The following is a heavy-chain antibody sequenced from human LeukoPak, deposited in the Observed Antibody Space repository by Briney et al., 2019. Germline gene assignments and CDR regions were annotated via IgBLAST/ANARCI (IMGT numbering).Heavy chain of an antibody. D-gene: IGHD3-16*01. CDR3: ARDWVNYWYFDL. Sequence: SETLSLTCAVYGGSLSGYYWSWIRQPPGKGLEWIGEINHSGSTNYNPSLKSRVTISVDTSKNQISLKLSSVTAADSAVYYRARDWVNYWYFDLWGRGTLVTVSS. V-gene: IGHV4-34*01. J-gene: IGHJ2*01. CDR2: INHSGST. CDR1: GGSLSGYY.